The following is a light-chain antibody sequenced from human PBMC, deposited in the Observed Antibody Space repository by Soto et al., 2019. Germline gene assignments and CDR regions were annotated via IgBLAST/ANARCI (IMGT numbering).Light chain of an antibody. CDR1: QSVSSNY. V-gene: IGKV3-20*01. J-gene: IGKJ2*01. CDR3: RQYASSPPMYT. CDR2: DAS. Sequence: VLTQSPGTLSFSPGERATLSCRASQSVSSNYLGWYQQKPGQAPRLLIYDASSRATAIPDRFSGSGSGTDFTLTISRLEPEDFAVYYCRQYASSPPMYTFGQGTKLEIK.